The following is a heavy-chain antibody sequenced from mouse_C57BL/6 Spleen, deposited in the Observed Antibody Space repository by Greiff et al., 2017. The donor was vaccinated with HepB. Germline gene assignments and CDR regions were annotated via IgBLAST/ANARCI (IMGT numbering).Heavy chain of an antibody. Sequence: EVQLVESGPGLVKPSQSLSLTCSVPGYSITSGYYWNWIRQFPGNKLEWMGYISYDGSNNYNPSLKNRISITRDTSKNQFFLKLNSVTTEDTATYYCARDGGTGYAMDYWGQGTSVTVSS. J-gene: IGHJ4*01. CDR3: ARDGGTGYAMDY. V-gene: IGHV3-6*01. CDR1: GYSITSGYY. D-gene: IGHD3-3*01. CDR2: ISYDGSN.